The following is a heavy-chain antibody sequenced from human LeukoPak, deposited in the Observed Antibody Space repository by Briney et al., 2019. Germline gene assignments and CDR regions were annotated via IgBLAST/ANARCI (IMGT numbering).Heavy chain of an antibody. V-gene: IGHV4-59*01. CDR2: IYYSGST. Sequence: SETLSLTCTVSGGSISSYFWSWIRQPPGKALEWIGYIYYSGSTNYKPSLKSRGTISVDTSKNQFSLKLSSVTAADTAVYYCARLDAYDYVWGSPAPDAFDIWGQGTMVTVSS. D-gene: IGHD3-16*01. CDR3: ARLDAYDYVWGSPAPDAFDI. CDR1: GGSISSYF. J-gene: IGHJ3*02.